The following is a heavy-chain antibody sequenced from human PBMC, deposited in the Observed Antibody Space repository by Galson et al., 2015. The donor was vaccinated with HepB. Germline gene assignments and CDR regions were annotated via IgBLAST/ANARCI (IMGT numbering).Heavy chain of an antibody. CDR2: ISAYNGNT. V-gene: IGHV1-18*01. Sequence: SVKVSCKASGYTFTSYGISWVRQAPGQGLEWMGWISAYNGNTNYAQKLQGRVTMTTDTSTSTAYMELRSLRSDDTAVYYCARDPPLEQWLVPPYFDYWGQGTLVTVSS. CDR1: GYTFTSYG. CDR3: ARDPPLEQWLVPPYFDY. D-gene: IGHD6-19*01. J-gene: IGHJ4*02.